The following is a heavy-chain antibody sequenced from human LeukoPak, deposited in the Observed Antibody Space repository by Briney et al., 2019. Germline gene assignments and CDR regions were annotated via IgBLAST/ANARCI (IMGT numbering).Heavy chain of an antibody. CDR1: GFTVSSNY. D-gene: IGHD5-18*01. V-gene: IGHV3-53*01. CDR2: IYSGGST. CDR3: ARDRRLPLTPPRYYYYGMDV. J-gene: IGHJ6*02. Sequence: GGSLRLSCAASGFTVSSNYMSWVRQAPGKGLEWVSVIYSGGSTYYADSVKGRFTISRDNSKNTLYLQMNSLRAEDTAVYYCARDRRLPLTPPRYYYYGMDVWGQGTTVTVSS.